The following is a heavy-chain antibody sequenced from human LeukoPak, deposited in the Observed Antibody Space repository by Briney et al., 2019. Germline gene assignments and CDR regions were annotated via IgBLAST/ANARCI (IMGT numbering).Heavy chain of an antibody. CDR2: ISAYNGNI. CDR1: GYTFTSYG. D-gene: IGHD4-17*01. J-gene: IGHJ6*03. V-gene: IGHV1-18*01. CDR3: ARFRDNYGDYPRDYYYYYMDV. Sequence: ASVKVSCKASGYTFTSYGISWVRQAPGQGLEWMGWISAYNGNINYAQKLQGRVTMTTDTSTSTAYMELRSLRSDDTAVYYCARFRDNYGDYPRDYYYYYMDVWGKGTTVTVSS.